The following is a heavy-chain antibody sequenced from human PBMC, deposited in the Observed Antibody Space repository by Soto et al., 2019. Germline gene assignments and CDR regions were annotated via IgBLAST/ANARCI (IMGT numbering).Heavy chain of an antibody. J-gene: IGHJ4*02. CDR3: ARAATGSYHSAY. D-gene: IGHD3-10*01. Sequence: QVQLVQSGPEVKNPGASVRVSCVASGYAFTSYGVNWVRQAPGQGLEWMGWIAPHSGRTTYLPKFQGRLTMTAEVSTTTAYVELRSLTSDDTGTYFCARAATGSYHSAYWGQGTVVTVSS. V-gene: IGHV1-18*04. CDR2: IAPHSGRT. CDR1: GYAFTSYG.